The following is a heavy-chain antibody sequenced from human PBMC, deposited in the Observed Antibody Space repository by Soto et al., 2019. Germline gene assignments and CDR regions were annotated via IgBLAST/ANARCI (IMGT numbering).Heavy chain of an antibody. CDR1: GGSISSGDYY. J-gene: IGHJ4*02. Sequence: SEPLSLTCTFSGGSISSGDYYWSWLRQPPGKGLEWIGYIYYSGSTYYNPSLKSRVTISVDTSKNQFSLKLSSVTAADTAVYYCAREPGYDILTGYSRLYYFDYWGQGTLVTVSS. CDR2: IYYSGST. D-gene: IGHD3-9*01. V-gene: IGHV4-30-4*01. CDR3: AREPGYDILTGYSRLYYFDY.